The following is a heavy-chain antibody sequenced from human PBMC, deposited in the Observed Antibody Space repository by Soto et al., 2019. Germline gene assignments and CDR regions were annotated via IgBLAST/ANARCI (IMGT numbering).Heavy chain of an antibody. CDR2: VHYGGNT. CDR1: GASLTTSHYY. Sequence: QLQLQESGPGLVKPSETLSLTCSVSGASLTTSHYYWGWLRQPPGKGLEWIGNVHYGGNTHYNPSQKSRVTMSVDTSKNQFSLDLRSVTAADTAGYDCARASRALAGTGSHYWGQGTLVIVSS. CDR3: ARASRALAGTGSHY. J-gene: IGHJ4*02. V-gene: IGHV4-39*01. D-gene: IGHD1-1*01.